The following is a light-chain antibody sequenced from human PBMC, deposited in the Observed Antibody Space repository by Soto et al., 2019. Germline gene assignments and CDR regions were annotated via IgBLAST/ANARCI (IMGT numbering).Light chain of an antibody. CDR2: ANI. V-gene: IGLV1-40*01. CDR3: QSYVYSRSGYV. CDR1: SSNIGAGSD. J-gene: IGLJ1*01. Sequence: QSVLTQPPSVSGAPGQRVTISCTGSSSNIGAGSDVHWYQQLPGTVPKLLIFANINRPSGVPDRFSASKSGTSASLAITGLQADGEAEYYCQSYVYSRSGYVFVTGTKVTVL.